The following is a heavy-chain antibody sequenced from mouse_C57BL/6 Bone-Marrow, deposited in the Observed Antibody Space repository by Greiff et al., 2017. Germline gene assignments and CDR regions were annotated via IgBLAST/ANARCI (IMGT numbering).Heavy chain of an antibody. CDR1: GYSFTGYY. J-gene: IGHJ2*01. CDR3: ARWTAQAADYFDY. D-gene: IGHD3-2*02. V-gene: IGHV1-42*01. CDR2: INPSTGGT. Sequence: VQLQQSGPELVKPGASVKISCKASGYSFTGYYMNWVKQSPEKSLEWIGEINPSTGGTPYNQKFKAKATLTVDKSSSTAYMQLKSLTSEDSAVYYCARWTAQAADYFDYWGQGTTLTVSS.